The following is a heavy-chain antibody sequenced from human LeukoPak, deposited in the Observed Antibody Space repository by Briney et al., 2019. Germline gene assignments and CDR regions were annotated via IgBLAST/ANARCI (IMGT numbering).Heavy chain of an antibody. CDR3: TTDLPGDESDY. CDR1: GFSSRKAW. Sequence: GGCLRLSCAASGFSSRKAWMNWVRKAPGKGRGWVGRIKSKPDGGTTDYPAPVKGRFTISRDDSNNTLYLQMNSLKTEDTAVYYCTTDLPGDESDYWGQGTLVTVSS. D-gene: IGHD3-10*01. J-gene: IGHJ4*02. V-gene: IGHV3-15*01. CDR2: IKSKPDGGTT.